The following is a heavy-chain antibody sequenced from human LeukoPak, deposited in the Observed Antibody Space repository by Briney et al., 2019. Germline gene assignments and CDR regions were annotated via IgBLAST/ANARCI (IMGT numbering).Heavy chain of an antibody. CDR1: GFTFSSYA. J-gene: IGHJ4*02. CDR3: AKDQTGGWPAAIRAGVDY. D-gene: IGHD2-2*02. Sequence: PGGSLRLSCAASGFTFSSYAMSWVRQAPGKGLEWVSAISGSGGSTYYADSVKGRFTISRDNSKNTLYLQMNSLRAEDTAVYYCAKDQTGGWPAAIRAGVDYWGQGTLVTVSS. CDR2: ISGSGGST. V-gene: IGHV3-23*01.